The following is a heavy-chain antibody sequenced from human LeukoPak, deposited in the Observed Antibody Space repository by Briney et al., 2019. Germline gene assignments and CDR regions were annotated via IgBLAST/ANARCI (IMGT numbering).Heavy chain of an antibody. CDR1: GYTFTANY. D-gene: IGHD6-13*01. Sequence: ASVKVSCKASGYTFTANYMHWVRQAPGQGLEWMGWMNTNTGDTYNAQKFQGCVTMTRDTSITTAYMELSRLTLDDTAVYYCARGSGTSWYDYWGQGTLVTVSS. J-gene: IGHJ4*02. V-gene: IGHV1-2*04. CDR2: MNTNTGDT. CDR3: ARGSGTSWYDY.